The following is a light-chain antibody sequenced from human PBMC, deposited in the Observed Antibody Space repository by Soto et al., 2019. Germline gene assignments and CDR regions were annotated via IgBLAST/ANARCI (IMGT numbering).Light chain of an antibody. CDR1: PSVTNY. J-gene: IGKJ5*01. CDR2: GAF. Sequence: EIVLTQSPATLSLSPWERATLSCRASPSVTNYLAWYQQKPGQPPRLLHYGAFNRATGIPARFSGSGSGADFTLTISSLEPEDFAVYYCQQRNIWPPGTFGQGTRLEIK. V-gene: IGKV3-11*01. CDR3: QQRNIWPPGT.